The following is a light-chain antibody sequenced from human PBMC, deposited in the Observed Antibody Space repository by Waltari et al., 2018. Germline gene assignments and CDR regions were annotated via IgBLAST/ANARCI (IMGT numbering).Light chain of an antibody. CDR1: QAISTY. CDR2: SSS. V-gene: IGKV1-39*01. CDR3: QQSYSAPLT. J-gene: IGKJ4*01. Sequence: DTLMTQSPSSLSASVGDRVTITCRARQAISTYVNWYQQTPGMAPKLLIFSSSTLHRGVSSRFSGSGSGTEFTLTISNLQPDDFATYYCQQSYSAPLTFGGGTKLDI.